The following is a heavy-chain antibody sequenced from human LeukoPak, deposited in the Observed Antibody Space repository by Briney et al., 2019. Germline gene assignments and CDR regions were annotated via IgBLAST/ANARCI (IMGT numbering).Heavy chain of an antibody. V-gene: IGHV4-34*01. CDR2: INHSGST. Sequence: SETLSLTCAVYGGSFSGYYWSWIRQPPGKGLEWIGEINHSGSTNYNPSLKSLVTISVDTSKDQFSLKLSSVTAADTAVYYCARLSRVYYDSSGYSHWGQGTLVTVSS. J-gene: IGHJ4*02. CDR1: GGSFSGYY. CDR3: ARLSRVYYDSSGYSH. D-gene: IGHD3-22*01.